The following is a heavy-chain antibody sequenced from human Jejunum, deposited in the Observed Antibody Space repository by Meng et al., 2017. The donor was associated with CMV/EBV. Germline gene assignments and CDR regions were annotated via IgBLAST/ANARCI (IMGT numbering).Heavy chain of an antibody. CDR3: AKVLRDSSGWYYLDY. D-gene: IGHD6-19*01. CDR1: GFTFKNYV. V-gene: IGHV3-33*06. J-gene: IGHJ4*02. Sequence: GFTFKNYVIHWVRQAPGKGLEWVAVIWSDGSNKYYADSVKGRFTISRDNSKNTLYLQMNSLRAEDTAVYYCAKVLRDSSGWYYLDYWGQGTLVTVSS. CDR2: IWSDGSNK.